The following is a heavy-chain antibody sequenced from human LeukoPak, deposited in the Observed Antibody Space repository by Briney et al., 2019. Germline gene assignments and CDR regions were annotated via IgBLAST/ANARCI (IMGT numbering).Heavy chain of an antibody. Sequence: GGSLRLSCAASGFTFSSYAMSWVRQAPGKGLEWVSAISGSGGSTYYADSVKGRFAISRDNSKNSLYLQMSSLRVEDTAVYYCASWGGNAQSDSWSGPFDYWGQGTLVTVSS. J-gene: IGHJ4*02. CDR2: ISGSGGST. V-gene: IGHV3-23*01. CDR1: GFTFSSYA. D-gene: IGHD3-3*01. CDR3: ASWGGNAQSDSWSGPFDY.